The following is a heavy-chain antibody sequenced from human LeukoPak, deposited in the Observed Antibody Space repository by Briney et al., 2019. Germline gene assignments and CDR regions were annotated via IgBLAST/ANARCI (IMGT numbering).Heavy chain of an antibody. V-gene: IGHV1-69*13. J-gene: IGHJ6*04. CDR2: IIPIFGIA. CDR3: ARALIIVATKGPGYYYGMDV. CDR1: GGTFSSYA. Sequence: ASVKVSCKASGGTFSSYAISWVRQAPGQGLEWMGRIIPIFGIANYAQKFQGRVTITADESTSTAYMELSSLRSEDTAVYYCARALIIVATKGPGYYYGMDVWGKGTTVTVSS. D-gene: IGHD5-12*01.